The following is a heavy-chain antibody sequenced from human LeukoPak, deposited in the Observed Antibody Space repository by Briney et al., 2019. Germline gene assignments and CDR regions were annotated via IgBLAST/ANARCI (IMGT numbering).Heavy chain of an antibody. CDR2: IYSGGST. CDR1: GFTVSSNY. D-gene: IGHD4-17*01. J-gene: IGHJ4*02. Sequence: PGGSLRLSCAASGFTVSSNYMSWVRQAPGKGLEWVSVIYSGGSTYYADSVKGRFTISRDNSKNTLYLQMNSLRAEDTAVYYCARVAHYGDYSFSFDYWGQGTLVTVSS. V-gene: IGHV3-53*01. CDR3: ARVAHYGDYSFSFDY.